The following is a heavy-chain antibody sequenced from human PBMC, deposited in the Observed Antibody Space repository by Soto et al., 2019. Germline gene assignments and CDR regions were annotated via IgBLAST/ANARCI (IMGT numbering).Heavy chain of an antibody. J-gene: IGHJ4*02. V-gene: IGHV1-69*13. CDR3: ASASKPVVVSTIHDF. Sequence: SVKVSCKASGGTFSSYAISWVRQAPGQGLEWMGGIIPIFGTANYAQKFQGRVTITADESTSTAYMELSSRRSEDTAVYYCASASKPVVVSTIHDFWGQGTLVPVSA. CDR1: GGTFSSYA. CDR2: IIPIFGTA. D-gene: IGHD3-22*01.